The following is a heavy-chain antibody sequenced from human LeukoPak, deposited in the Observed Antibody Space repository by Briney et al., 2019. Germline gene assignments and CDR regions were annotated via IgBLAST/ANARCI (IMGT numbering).Heavy chain of an antibody. D-gene: IGHD3-22*01. CDR1: GGTFSSYA. Sequence: SVKVSCKASGGTFSSYAISWVRQAPGQGLEWMGGIIPIFGTANYAQKFQGRVTITTDESTSTAYMELSSLRSEDTAVYYCAREGGYYSRWFDPWGQGTLVTVSS. CDR3: AREGGYYSRWFDP. V-gene: IGHV1-69*05. CDR2: IIPIFGTA. J-gene: IGHJ5*02.